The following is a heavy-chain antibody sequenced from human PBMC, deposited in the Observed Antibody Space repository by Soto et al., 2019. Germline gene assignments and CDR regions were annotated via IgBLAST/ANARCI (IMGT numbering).Heavy chain of an antibody. D-gene: IGHD3-22*01. CDR2: INAGNWNT. J-gene: IGHJ4*02. CDR1: GDTFSNFA. Sequence: SVKVSCEASGDTFSNFAMHWVRQDPGQRLEWMGWINAGNWNTKYSQKFQGRVTITRDTSASTAYMELSSLRSEDTAVYYCARDNYRYYDRGGFADWGQGALVTVSS. V-gene: IGHV1-3*01. CDR3: ARDNYRYYDRGGFAD.